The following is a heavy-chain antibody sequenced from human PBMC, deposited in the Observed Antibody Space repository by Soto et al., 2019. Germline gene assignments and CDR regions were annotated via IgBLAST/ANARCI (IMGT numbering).Heavy chain of an antibody. J-gene: IGHJ3*02. Sequence: PGGSLRLSCAASGFTFSSYAMSWVRQAPGKGLEWVSAISGSGGSTYYADSVKGRFTISRDNAKNSLYLQMNSLRDEDTAVYYCARAYGYCSSTSCYAYHDAFDIWGQGTMVTVSS. CDR1: GFTFSSYA. CDR2: ISGSGGST. D-gene: IGHD2-2*01. CDR3: ARAYGYCSSTSCYAYHDAFDI. V-gene: IGHV3-23*01.